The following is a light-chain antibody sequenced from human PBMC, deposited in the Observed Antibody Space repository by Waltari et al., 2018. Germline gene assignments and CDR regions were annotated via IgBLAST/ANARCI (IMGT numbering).Light chain of an antibody. CDR2: GAS. J-gene: IGKJ2*01. CDR3: QQYNNWPPYT. V-gene: IGKV3-15*01. CDR1: QSVSSS. Sequence: EIVMTQSPATLSMSPGERATISCRASQSVSSSLAWYQQKPGQAPRLLIYGASTRATAIPARFSGSGSGTEFTLTISSLQSEDFAVYYCQQYNNWPPYTFGQGTKLEIK.